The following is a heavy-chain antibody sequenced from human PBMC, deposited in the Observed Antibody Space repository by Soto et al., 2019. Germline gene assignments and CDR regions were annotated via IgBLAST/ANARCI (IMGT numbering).Heavy chain of an antibody. D-gene: IGHD1-26*01. Sequence: EVQLVESGGGLVQPGGSLRLACAASGLTFSDHHMDWVRQAPGKRLEWVGRIKKRADSYTTHYSASVKGRFTISRDDSRNSLYLQMDSLKTEDTAVYYCADVGPAFGLDVWGQGTTVTVSS. V-gene: IGHV3-72*01. CDR3: ADVGPAFGLDV. J-gene: IGHJ6*02. CDR2: IKKRADSYTT. CDR1: GLTFSDHH.